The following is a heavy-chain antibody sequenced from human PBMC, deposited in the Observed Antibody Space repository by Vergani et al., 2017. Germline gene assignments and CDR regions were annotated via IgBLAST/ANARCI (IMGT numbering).Heavy chain of an antibody. J-gene: IGHJ5*02. V-gene: IGHV1-2*02. CDR3: ARDLSAVPDVNWFDP. CDR2: INPNSGGT. CDR1: GYTFSDYY. Sequence: QVHLVQSGAEVKKPGTSVKVSCKASGYTFSDYYMHWVRQAPGQGLEWMGWINPNSGGTNYAQKFQGRVTMTRDTSISTAYMELSRLRSDDTAVYYCARDLSAVPDVNWFDPWGKGTLVTFSS.